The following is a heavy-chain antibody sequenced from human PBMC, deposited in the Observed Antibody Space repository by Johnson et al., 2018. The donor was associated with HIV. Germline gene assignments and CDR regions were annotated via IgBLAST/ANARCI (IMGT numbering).Heavy chain of an antibody. CDR2: INWNGGSS. CDR3: ARGRDSTGDGGAFDI. J-gene: IGHJ3*02. V-gene: IGHV3-20*04. Sequence: VQLVESGGGVVRPGGSLRLSCAASGFTFDDYGMSWVRQAPGKGLEWVSGINWNGGSSGYADSVKGRFSISRDNGKNSLYLQMNSLRAEDTAVYYCARGRDSTGDGGAFDIWGQGTMVTVSS. D-gene: IGHD7-27*01. CDR1: GFTFDDYG.